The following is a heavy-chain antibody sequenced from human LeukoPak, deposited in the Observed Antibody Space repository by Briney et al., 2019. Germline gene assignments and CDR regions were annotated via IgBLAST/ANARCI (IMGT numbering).Heavy chain of an antibody. V-gene: IGHV3-23*01. CDR3: AKGSGIVVVPAVTDY. Sequence: GGSLRLSCTASGFRFSNYAMNWVRQAPGKGLERVSVISGGGSSTNYADSVKGRFTISRENSKNTLYLQMNSLRAEDTAVYYCAKGSGIVVVPAVTDYWGQGTLVTVSS. J-gene: IGHJ4*02. CDR1: GFRFSNYA. D-gene: IGHD2-2*01. CDR2: ISGGGSST.